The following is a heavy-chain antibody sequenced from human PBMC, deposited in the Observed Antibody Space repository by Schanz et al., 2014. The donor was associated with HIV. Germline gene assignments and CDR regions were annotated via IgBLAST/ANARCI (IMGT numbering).Heavy chain of an antibody. CDR3: ARGSSTRDWIDP. V-gene: IGHV4-39*02. CDR2: IYYSGST. J-gene: IGHJ5*02. Sequence: QLQLQESGPGLVKPSETLSLTCTVSGDSISGGTYYWGWIRQPPGKGLEWIGTIYYSGSTFYNPSQSSRPTISVDTSKTHFSLKLSSVSAADTAIYYCARGSSTRDWIDPWGQGTLVTVSS. CDR1: GDSISGGTYY. D-gene: IGHD1-26*01.